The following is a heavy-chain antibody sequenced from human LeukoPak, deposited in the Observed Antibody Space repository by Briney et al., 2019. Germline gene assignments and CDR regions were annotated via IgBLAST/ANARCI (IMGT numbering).Heavy chain of an antibody. CDR1: CGSASSGSYY. CDR2: IHYSGST. CDR3: ASGYYDSSGYSNWFDP. D-gene: IGHD3-22*01. V-gene: IGHV4-61*01. J-gene: IGHJ5*02. Sequence: SETVSLTYTVSCGSASSGSYYWSWLRQPPGKRLEWIGDIHYSGSTNCNPSLKSRVTMSLDTSKNHFSLKLSSVAAADTAVYYCASGYYDSSGYSNWFDPWGQGTLVTVSS.